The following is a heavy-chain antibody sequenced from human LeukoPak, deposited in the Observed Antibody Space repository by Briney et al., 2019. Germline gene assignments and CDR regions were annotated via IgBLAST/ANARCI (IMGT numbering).Heavy chain of an antibody. V-gene: IGHV1-18*01. CDR2: ISAYNGNT. D-gene: IGHD5-24*01. J-gene: IGHJ4*02. CDR3: AREFGYVEMVTIEDY. Sequence: GASVKVSCKASGYTFTSYGISWVRQAPGQGLEWMGWISAYNGNTNYAQKLQGRVTMTTDTSTSTAYMELRSLRSDDTAVYYCAREFGYVEMVTIEDYWGQGTLVTVSS. CDR1: GYTFTSYG.